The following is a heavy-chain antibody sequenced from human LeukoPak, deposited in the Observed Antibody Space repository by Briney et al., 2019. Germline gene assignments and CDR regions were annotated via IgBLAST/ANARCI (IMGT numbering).Heavy chain of an antibody. Sequence: PGGSLRLSCAASGFTFSGFGMHWVRQAPGKGLEWVAVISDHGRIEYYAASVKGRFTISRDNSKNSLFLQMHSLRAEDTAVYYCATLTTVTHDAFDIWGQGTMVTVSS. CDR3: ATLTTVTHDAFDI. D-gene: IGHD4-17*01. J-gene: IGHJ3*02. CDR2: ISDHGRIE. V-gene: IGHV3-30*03. CDR1: GFTFSGFG.